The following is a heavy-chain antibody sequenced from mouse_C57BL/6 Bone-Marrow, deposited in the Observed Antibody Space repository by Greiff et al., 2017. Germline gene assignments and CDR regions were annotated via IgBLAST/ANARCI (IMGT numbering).Heavy chain of an antibody. D-gene: IGHD1-1*02. CDR1: GFNIKDDY. J-gene: IGHJ4*01. V-gene: IGHV14-4*01. Sequence: VHVKQSGAELVRPGASVKLSCTASGFNIKDDYMHWVKQRPEQGLEWIGWIDPENGDTEYASKFQGKATITADTSSNTAYLQLSSLTSEDTAVYYCTGGYYGYYAMDYWGQGTSVTVSS. CDR2: IDPENGDT. CDR3: TGGYYGYYAMDY.